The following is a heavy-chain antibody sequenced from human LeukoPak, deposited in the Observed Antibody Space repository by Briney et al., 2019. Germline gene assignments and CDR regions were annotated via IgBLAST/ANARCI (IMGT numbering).Heavy chain of an antibody. J-gene: IGHJ4*02. D-gene: IGHD1-26*01. CDR1: GFTFSSYG. CDR3: ARDVGSYELGLDN. CDR2: IWYDGSNK. Sequence: GGSLRLSCAASGFTFSSYGMHWVRQAPGKGLEWVAVIWYDGSNKYYADSVKGRFTISRDNSKNTLYLQMNSLRAEDTAVYYCARDVGSYELGLDNWGQGTLVTVSS. V-gene: IGHV3-33*01.